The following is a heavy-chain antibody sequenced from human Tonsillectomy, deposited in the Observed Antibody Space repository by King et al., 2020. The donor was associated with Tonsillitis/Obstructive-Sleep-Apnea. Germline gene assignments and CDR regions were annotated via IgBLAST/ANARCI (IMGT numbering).Heavy chain of an antibody. CDR1: GFSFTNAW. CDR3: VTEGVEDDY. V-gene: IGHV3-15*01. D-gene: IGHD1-1*01. J-gene: IGHJ4*02. Sequence: VQLVESGGGLVKPGGSLRLSCRGSGFSFTNAWMSWVRQAPGKGLEWVGRIKSKTYGGTTDYAVPGKGRITISRDDSTNTVYLQMDSLKTADTAVYYCVTEGVEDDYWGQGTLVTVSS. CDR2: IKSKTYGGTT.